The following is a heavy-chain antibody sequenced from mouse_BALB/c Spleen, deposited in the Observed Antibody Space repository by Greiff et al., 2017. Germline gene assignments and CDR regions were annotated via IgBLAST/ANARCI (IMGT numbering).Heavy chain of an antibody. CDR3: ARYDYEDWYFDV. CDR2: ISYSGST. CDR1: GDSITSGY. D-gene: IGHD2-4*01. J-gene: IGHJ1*01. Sequence: EVQLVESGPSLVKPSQTLSLTCSVTGDSITSGYWNWIRKFPGNKLEYMGYISYSGSTYYNPSLKSRISITRDTSKNQYYLQLNSVTTEDTATYYCARYDYEDWYFDVWGAGTTVTVSS. V-gene: IGHV3-8*02.